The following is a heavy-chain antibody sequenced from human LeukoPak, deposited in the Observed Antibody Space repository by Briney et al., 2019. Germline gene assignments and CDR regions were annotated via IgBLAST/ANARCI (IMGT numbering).Heavy chain of an antibody. Sequence: GASVKVSCKASGYTFTSYAMHWVRQAPGQRLEWMGWINAGNGNTKYSQKFQGRVTITRDTSASTAYMELSSLRSEDTAVYYRARRAVAGTFDYWGQGTLVTVSS. V-gene: IGHV1-3*01. CDR1: GYTFTSYA. CDR3: ARRAVAGTFDY. J-gene: IGHJ4*02. D-gene: IGHD6-19*01. CDR2: INAGNGNT.